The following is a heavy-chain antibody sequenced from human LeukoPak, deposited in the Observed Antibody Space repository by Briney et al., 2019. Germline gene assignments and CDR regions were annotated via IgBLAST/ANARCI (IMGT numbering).Heavy chain of an antibody. CDR3: TRDMSYGDYVFDYYYYMDV. Sequence: GRSLRLSCTASGFTLGDYAMSCVRHAPGKGLEWVGFIRSKAYGGTTEYAASVKGRFTISRDDSKSIAYLQMNSLKTEDTAVYYCTRDMSYGDYVFDYYYYMDVWGKGTTVTISS. CDR2: IRSKAYGGTT. D-gene: IGHD4-17*01. V-gene: IGHV3-49*04. J-gene: IGHJ6*03. CDR1: GFTLGDYA.